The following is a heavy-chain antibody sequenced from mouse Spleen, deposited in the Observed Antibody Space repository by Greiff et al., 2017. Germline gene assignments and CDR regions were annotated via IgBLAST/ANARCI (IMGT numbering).Heavy chain of an antibody. Sequence: DVKLVESGGGLVKPGGSLKLSCAASGFTFSSYAMSWVRQTPEKRLEWVATISSGGSYTYYPDSVKGRFTISRDNAKNTLYLQMSSLRSEDTAMYYCARQGLGRNYFDYWGQGTTLTVSS. CDR2: ISSGGSYT. D-gene: IGHD4-1*01. J-gene: IGHJ2*01. CDR3: ARQGLGRNYFDY. V-gene: IGHV5-9-3*01. CDR1: GFTFSSYA.